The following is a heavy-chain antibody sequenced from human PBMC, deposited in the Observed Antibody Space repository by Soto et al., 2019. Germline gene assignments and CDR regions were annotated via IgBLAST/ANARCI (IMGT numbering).Heavy chain of an antibody. D-gene: IGHD6-19*01. J-gene: IGHJ4*02. CDR1: GFTFSSYA. V-gene: IGHV3-30-3*01. CDR2: ISYDGSNQ. CDR3: ASSRASGWYYFDY. Sequence: GGSLRLSCAASGFTFSSYAMHWVRQAPGKGLEWVAVISYDGSNQYYAGSVKGRFTISRDTSKNTLYLQMNSLRPDDTAVYYCASSRASGWYYFDYWGQGTLVTVSS.